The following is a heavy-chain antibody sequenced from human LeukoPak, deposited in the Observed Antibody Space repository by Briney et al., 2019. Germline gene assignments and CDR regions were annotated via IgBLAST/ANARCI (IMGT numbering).Heavy chain of an antibody. CDR3: ARGGSYFAQ. J-gene: IGHJ4*02. CDR1: GFTFRSYE. Sequence: GGSLRLSCAASGFTFRSYEMSWVRQAPGKGLEWVANIKQDGSEKYYVDSVKGRFTISRDNAKNSLYLQMNSLGAEDTALYFCARGGSYFAQWGQGTLVTVSS. V-gene: IGHV3-7*01. CDR2: IKQDGSEK. D-gene: IGHD1-26*01.